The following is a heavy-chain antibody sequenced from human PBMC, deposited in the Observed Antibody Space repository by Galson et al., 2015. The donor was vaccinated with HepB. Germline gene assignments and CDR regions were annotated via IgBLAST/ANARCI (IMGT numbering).Heavy chain of an antibody. D-gene: IGHD5-18*01. Sequence: SLRLSCAASGFTFSSYAMHWVRQAPGKGLEWVAVISYDGSNKYYADSVKGRFTISRDNSKNTLYLQMNSLRAEDTAVYYCARDLRGYSYGLSLEFDYWGQGTLVTVSS. CDR3: ARDLRGYSYGLSLEFDY. CDR2: ISYDGSNK. J-gene: IGHJ4*02. CDR1: GFTFSSYA. V-gene: IGHV3-30*04.